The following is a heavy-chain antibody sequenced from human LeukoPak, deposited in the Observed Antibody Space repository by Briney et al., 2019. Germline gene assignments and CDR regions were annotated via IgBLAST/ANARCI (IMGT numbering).Heavy chain of an antibody. Sequence: ASVKVSCKASGYTCSSYGISWVRQAPGQGREWMGWISAYNGNTNYAQKVQGRVTMTTDTSTSTAYMELRSLRSDDTAVYYCARGYYYDSSGFHSGGEFDYWGQGTLVTVSS. CDR2: ISAYNGNT. V-gene: IGHV1-18*01. CDR3: ARGYYYDSSGFHSGGEFDY. J-gene: IGHJ4*02. D-gene: IGHD3-22*01. CDR1: GYTCSSYG.